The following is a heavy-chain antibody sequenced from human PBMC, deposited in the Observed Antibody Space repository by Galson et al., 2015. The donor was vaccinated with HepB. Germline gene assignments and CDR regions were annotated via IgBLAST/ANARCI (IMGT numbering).Heavy chain of an antibody. V-gene: IGHV4-59*01. CDR3: ARDTSFGV. Sequence: ETLSLTCTVSGGSMNYYYWNWIRQPPGRGLEWIGYIYYSGTTNYHPSLKSRVSISLDTSENRFSLKLSAVTAADTAVYHCARDTSFGVWGKGTTVTVSS. CDR1: GGSMNYYY. D-gene: IGHD2-2*01. CDR2: IYYSGTT. J-gene: IGHJ6*04.